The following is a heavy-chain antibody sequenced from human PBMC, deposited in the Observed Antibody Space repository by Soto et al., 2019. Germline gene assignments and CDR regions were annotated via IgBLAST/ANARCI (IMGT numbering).Heavy chain of an antibody. J-gene: IGHJ4*02. V-gene: IGHV5-10-1*01. D-gene: IGHD2-15*01. CDR3: VRQYMVAARNSPYYLDL. CDR2: IDPRDSYT. Sequence: GESLKISCKGSGYSFTNYWINWVRQMPDKGLEWMGRIDPRDSYTNYSPSFQGHVTISIDKSINTAYLQWSSLKASDTSIYYCVRQYMVAARNSPYYLDLWGQGILVTVSS. CDR1: GYSFTNYW.